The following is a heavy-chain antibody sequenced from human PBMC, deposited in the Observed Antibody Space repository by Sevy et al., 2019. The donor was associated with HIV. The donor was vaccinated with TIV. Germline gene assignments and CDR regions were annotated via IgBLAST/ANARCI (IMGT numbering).Heavy chain of an antibody. D-gene: IGHD6-19*01. CDR1: GYTLTELS. CDR3: ATDRVWGIAVAGRGNYFDY. V-gene: IGHV1-24*01. J-gene: IGHJ4*02. CDR2: FDPEDGET. Sequence: ASVKVSCKVSGYTLTELSMHWVRQAPGKGLEWMGGFDPEDGETIYAQKFQGRVTMTEDTSTDTAYMELSSLRSEDTAGYYCATDRVWGIAVAGRGNYFDYWGQGTLVTVSS.